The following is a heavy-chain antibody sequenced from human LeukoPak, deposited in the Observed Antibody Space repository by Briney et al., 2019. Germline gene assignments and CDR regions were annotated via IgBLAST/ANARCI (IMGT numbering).Heavy chain of an antibody. CDR3: AILGLSYYYDSKDHLDY. CDR2: FDPEDGET. V-gene: IGHV1-24*01. Sequence: GASVKVSCKVSGYTLTELSMHWVRQAPGKGLEWMGGFDPEDGETIYAQKFQGRVTMTEDTSTDTAHMELSSLRSEDTAVYYCAILGLSYYYDSKDHLDYWGQGTLVTVSS. D-gene: IGHD3-22*01. CDR1: GYTLTELS. J-gene: IGHJ4*02.